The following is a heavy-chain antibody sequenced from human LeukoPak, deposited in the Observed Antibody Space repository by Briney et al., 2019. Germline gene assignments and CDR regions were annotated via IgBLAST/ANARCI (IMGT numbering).Heavy chain of an antibody. J-gene: IGHJ4*02. Sequence: PGGSLRLSCAAYGFSLSGYWMSWVRQAPGKGLEWVARLHADGNEKYFVHSVKGRFTVSRDNAKNSLYLQMNSLRVEDTAVYYCARDLGRDRYFDSWGQGTLVTVSS. CDR2: LHADGNEK. D-gene: IGHD5-24*01. CDR3: ARDLGRDRYFDS. V-gene: IGHV3-7*01. CDR1: GFSLSGYW.